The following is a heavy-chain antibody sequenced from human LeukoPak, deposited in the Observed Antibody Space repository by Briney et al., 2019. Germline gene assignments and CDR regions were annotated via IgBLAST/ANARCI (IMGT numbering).Heavy chain of an antibody. CDR2: IRYDGSNK. Sequence: GGSLRLSCAASGFTFSSYGMHWVRQAPGKGLEWVAFIRYDGSNKYYADSVKGRFTISRDNSKNTLYLQIGSLRAEDMAVYYCAREYYYGSGGGFDYWGQGTLVTVSS. D-gene: IGHD3-10*01. CDR3: AREYYYGSGGGFDY. CDR1: GFTFSSYG. J-gene: IGHJ4*02. V-gene: IGHV3-30*02.